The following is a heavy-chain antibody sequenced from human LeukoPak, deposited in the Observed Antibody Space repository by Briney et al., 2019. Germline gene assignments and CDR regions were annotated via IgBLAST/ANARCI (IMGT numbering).Heavy chain of an antibody. D-gene: IGHD3-10*01. V-gene: IGHV3-23*01. J-gene: IGHJ4*02. Sequence: PGGSLRLSCAASGFTFSSYAMSWVRQAPGKGLEWVSAISGSGGSTYYADSVKGRFTISRDNSKNTLYLQMNSLRAEDTAVYYCAKSHTMVRGVIITFNPYDYWGQGTLVTVSS. CDR1: GFTFSSYA. CDR3: AKSHTMVRGVIITFNPYDY. CDR2: ISGSGGST.